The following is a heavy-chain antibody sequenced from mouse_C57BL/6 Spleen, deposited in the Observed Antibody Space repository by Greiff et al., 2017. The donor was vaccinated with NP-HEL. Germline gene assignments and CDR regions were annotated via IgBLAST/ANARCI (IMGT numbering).Heavy chain of an antibody. J-gene: IGHJ2*01. CDR2: ISSGGDYI. CDR3: TRYSKSPFDY. Sequence: EVKLVESGEGLVKPGGSLKLSCAASGFTFSSYAMSWVRQTPEKRLEWVAYISSGGDYIYYADTVKGRFTISRDNARNTLYLQMNSLKSEDTAMYYCTRYSKSPFDYWGQGTTLTVSS. CDR1: GFTFSSYA. D-gene: IGHD2-5*01. V-gene: IGHV5-9-1*02.